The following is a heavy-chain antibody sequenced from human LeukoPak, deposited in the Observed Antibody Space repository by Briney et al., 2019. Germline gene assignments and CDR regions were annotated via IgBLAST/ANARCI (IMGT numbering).Heavy chain of an antibody. CDR1: GFTFSSYG. D-gene: IGHD3-10*01. V-gene: IGHV3-30*18. Sequence: PGGSLRLSCAASGFTFSSYGMHWVRQSPDKGLEWVALISYDGSNKYYADSVKGRFTISRDNSKNTLYLDMNSLRAEDTAVYYRAKGYGESAYWGQGTLVAVSS. CDR3: AKGYGESAY. J-gene: IGHJ4*02. CDR2: ISYDGSNK.